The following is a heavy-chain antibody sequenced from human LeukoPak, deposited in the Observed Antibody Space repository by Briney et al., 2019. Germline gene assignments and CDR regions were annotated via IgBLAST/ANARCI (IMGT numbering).Heavy chain of an antibody. CDR1: GGSISSSSYY. Sequence: SETLSLTCTVSGGSISSSSYYWGWIRQPPGKGLEWIGSIYYSGSTYYNPSLKSRVTISVDTSKNQFSLKLSSVTAADTAVYYCARLGLEWLSEGVNWFDPWGQGTLVTVSS. D-gene: IGHD3-3*01. CDR3: ARLGLEWLSEGVNWFDP. J-gene: IGHJ5*02. CDR2: IYYSGST. V-gene: IGHV4-39*01.